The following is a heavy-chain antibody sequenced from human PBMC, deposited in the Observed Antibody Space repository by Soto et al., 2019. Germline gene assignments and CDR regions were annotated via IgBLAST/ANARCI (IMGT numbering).Heavy chain of an antibody. CDR3: ARAQQRVRGFAYYYGMDV. CDR2: IYYSGST. Sequence: SETLSLTCTVSGGSISSSSYYWGWIRQPPGKGLEWIGSIYYSGSTYYNPSLKSRVTISVDTSKNQFSLKLSSVTAADTAVYYCARAQQRVRGFAYYYGMDVWGQGTTVTVSS. V-gene: IGHV4-39*01. J-gene: IGHJ6*02. CDR1: GGSISSSSYY. D-gene: IGHD6-13*01.